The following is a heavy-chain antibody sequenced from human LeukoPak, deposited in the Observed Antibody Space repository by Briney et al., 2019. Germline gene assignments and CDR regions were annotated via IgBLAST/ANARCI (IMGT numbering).Heavy chain of an antibody. CDR2: IYYSGST. CDR3: ARGRSHIVVVPAAIWFDP. V-gene: IGHV4-61*01. CDR1: GGSVSSGSYY. J-gene: IGHJ5*02. D-gene: IGHD2-2*01. Sequence: SETLSLTCTVSGGSVSSGSYYWSWIRQPPGKGLEWIGYIYYSGSTNYNPSLKSRVTISVDTSKNQFPLKLSSVTAADTAVYYCARGRSHIVVVPAAIWFDPWGQGTLVTVSS.